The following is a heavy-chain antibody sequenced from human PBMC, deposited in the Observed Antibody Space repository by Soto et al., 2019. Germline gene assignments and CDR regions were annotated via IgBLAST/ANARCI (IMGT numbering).Heavy chain of an antibody. CDR3: ARDLLLDIVVVPAAGNYMDV. J-gene: IGHJ6*02. CDR1: GYTFTSYG. CDR2: ISAYNGNT. Sequence: ASVKVSCQASGYTFTSYGISWVRQAPGQGLEWMGWISAYNGNTNYAQKLQGRVTMTTDTSTSTAYMELRSLRSDDTAVYYCARDLLLDIVVVPAAGNYMDVWGQGTTVTVSS. V-gene: IGHV1-18*01. D-gene: IGHD2-2*01.